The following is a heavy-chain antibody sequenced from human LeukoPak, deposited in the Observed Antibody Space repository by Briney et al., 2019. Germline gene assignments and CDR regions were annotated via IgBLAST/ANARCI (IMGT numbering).Heavy chain of an antibody. CDR1: GFTFSSYG. CDR2: TSGSGGST. J-gene: IGHJ3*02. Sequence: GGSLRLSCAASGFTFSSYGMHWVRQAPGKGLEWVSGTSGSGGSTHYADSVKDRFTISRDNSKNTLYLQMNSLRAEDTAVYYCAKETVVVVAATPDAFDIWGQGTMVTVSS. V-gene: IGHV3-23*01. D-gene: IGHD2-15*01. CDR3: AKETVVVVAATPDAFDI.